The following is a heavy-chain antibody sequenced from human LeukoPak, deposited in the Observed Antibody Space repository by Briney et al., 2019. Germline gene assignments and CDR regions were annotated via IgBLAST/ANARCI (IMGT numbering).Heavy chain of an antibody. D-gene: IGHD2-15*01. CDR2: ISNSGGST. CDR1: RFTFTTYA. CDR3: AKDLLSGSGSTCYDY. Sequence: GGSLRLSCAASRFTFTTYAMSWVRQAPGKGPEWVSAISNSGGSTYYADSVMGRFTISRDNSKNTLYLQMNSLRAEDAAIYYCAKDLLSGSGSTCYDYWGQGTLVTVSS. J-gene: IGHJ4*02. V-gene: IGHV3-23*01.